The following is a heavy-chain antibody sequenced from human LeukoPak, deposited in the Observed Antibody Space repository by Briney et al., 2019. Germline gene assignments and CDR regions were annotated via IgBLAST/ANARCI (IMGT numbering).Heavy chain of an antibody. CDR1: GYTFTGYY. J-gene: IGHJ4*02. CDR3: AEDQFGSGYFDY. V-gene: IGHV1-69*02. CDR2: IIPILGIA. D-gene: IGHD3-10*01. Sequence: ASVKASCKASGYTFTGYYMHWVRQAPGQGLEWMGRIIPILGIANYAQKFQGRVTITADKSTSTAYMELSSLRSEDTTVYYCAEDQFGSGYFDYWGQGTLVTVSS.